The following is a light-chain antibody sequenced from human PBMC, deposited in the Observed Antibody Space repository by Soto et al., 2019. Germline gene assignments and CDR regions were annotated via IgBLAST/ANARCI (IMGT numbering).Light chain of an antibody. CDR1: QTISND. J-gene: IGKJ4*02. CDR3: QQNNKWTPVT. V-gene: IGKV3-15*01. CDR2: GAS. Sequence: VMTQYPATVSVSPGEGVTLSCRASQTISNDLAWYQQKPGQAPRLLIYGASTRATGVPARFSGGGSGTEFTLTISSLQSEDFAFYCCQQNNKWTPVTFGGGTKVEIK.